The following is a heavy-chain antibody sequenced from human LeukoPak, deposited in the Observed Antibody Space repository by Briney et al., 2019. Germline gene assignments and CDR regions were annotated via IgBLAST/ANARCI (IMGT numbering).Heavy chain of an antibody. V-gene: IGHV1-69*04. J-gene: IGHJ3*02. CDR2: IIPILGIA. D-gene: IGHD3-10*01. Sequence: GASVKVSCTASGGTFSSYAISWVRQAPGQGLEWMGRIIPILGIANYAQKFQGRVTMTRDTSTSTVYMELSSLRSEDTAVYYCARLPVKGMVRATDEYNSYAFDIWGQGTMVTVSS. CDR3: ARLPVKGMVRATDEYNSYAFDI. CDR1: GGTFSSYA.